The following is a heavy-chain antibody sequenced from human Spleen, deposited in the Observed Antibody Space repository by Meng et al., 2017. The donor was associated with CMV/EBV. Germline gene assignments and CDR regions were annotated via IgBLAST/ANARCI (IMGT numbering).Heavy chain of an antibody. Sequence: GESLKISCAGSGFTFSSYAMSWVRQAPGKGLEWVSAISAGGGDTYYAESVKGRFTISRDNSKNTLFLQMNSLRAEDTAIYYCAKAFSSSWYREYYDFWGQGTLVTVSS. V-gene: IGHV3-23*01. J-gene: IGHJ4*02. CDR2: ISAGGGDT. CDR1: GFTFSSYA. CDR3: AKAFSSSWYREYYDF. D-gene: IGHD6-13*01.